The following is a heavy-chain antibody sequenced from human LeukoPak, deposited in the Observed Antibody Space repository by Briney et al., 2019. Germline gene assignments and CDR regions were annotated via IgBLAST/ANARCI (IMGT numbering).Heavy chain of an antibody. CDR1: GYTFTSYG. CDR3: ARDGPYDFWSGYYSYFDY. D-gene: IGHD3-3*01. J-gene: IGHJ4*02. CDR2: ISAYNGNT. V-gene: IGHV1-18*01. Sequence: ASVKVSCKASGYTFTSYGISWVRQAPGQGLEWMGWISAYNGNTNYAQKLQGRVTMTTDTSTSTAYMELRSLRSEDTAVYYCARDGPYDFWSGYYSYFDYWGQGTLVTVS.